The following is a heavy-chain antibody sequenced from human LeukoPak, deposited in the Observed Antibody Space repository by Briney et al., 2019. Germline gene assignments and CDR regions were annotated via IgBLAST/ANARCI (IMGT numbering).Heavy chain of an antibody. CDR1: GFTFSNYA. J-gene: IGHJ6*03. CDR2: LSYDGSNK. D-gene: IGHD5-18*01. V-gene: IGHV3-30*04. Sequence: GGSLRLSCAASGFTFSNYAMHWVRQAPGKGLEWVAVLSYDGSNKYYADSVKGRFTISRDNSKNTLYLQMNSLRAEDTAVYYCERCGYSHGYGWGGGYYYYYMDVWGKGTTVTVSS. CDR3: ERCGYSHGYGWGGGYYYYYMDV.